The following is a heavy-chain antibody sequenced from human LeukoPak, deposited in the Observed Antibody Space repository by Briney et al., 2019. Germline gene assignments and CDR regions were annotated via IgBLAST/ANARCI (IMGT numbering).Heavy chain of an antibody. CDR1: GGSVSSGSYY. Sequence: SETLSLTCTVSGGSVSSGSYYWSWIRQPPGKGLEWIGYIYYSGSTNYNPSLKSRVTISVDTSKNQFSLKLSSVTAVDTAVYYCARERYYYDSSGYTKVPPYYYYGMDVWGQGTTVTVSS. CDR2: IYYSGST. D-gene: IGHD3-22*01. J-gene: IGHJ6*02. V-gene: IGHV4-61*01. CDR3: ARERYYYDSSGYTKVPPYYYYGMDV.